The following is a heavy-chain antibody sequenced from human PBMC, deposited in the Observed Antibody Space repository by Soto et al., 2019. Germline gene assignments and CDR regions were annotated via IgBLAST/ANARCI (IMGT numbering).Heavy chain of an antibody. CDR3: AKVFYYYDSSGYYYFDY. Sequence: GGSLRLSCAASGFTFSSYAVSWVRQTPGKGPEWISSISGSGSTIYYADSVKGRFTISRDNSKNTLYLQMSSLRAEDTAVYYCAKVFYYYDSSGYYYFDYWGQGTLVTVSS. D-gene: IGHD3-22*01. V-gene: IGHV3-23*01. CDR1: GFTFSSYA. CDR2: ISGSGSTI. J-gene: IGHJ4*02.